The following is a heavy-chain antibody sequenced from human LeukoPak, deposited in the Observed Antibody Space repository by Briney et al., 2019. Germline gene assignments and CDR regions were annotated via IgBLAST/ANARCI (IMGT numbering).Heavy chain of an antibody. CDR1: GFTFSSYA. CDR3: AKDSSSSWYAPMDC. CDR2: ISGSGGST. D-gene: IGHD6-13*01. J-gene: IGHJ4*02. Sequence: GGSLRLSCAASGFTFSSYAMSWVRQAPGKGLEWVSAISGSGGSTYYADSVKGRFTISRDNSKNTLYLQMNGLRAEDTAVYYCAKDSSSSWYAPMDCWGQGTLVTVSS. V-gene: IGHV3-23*01.